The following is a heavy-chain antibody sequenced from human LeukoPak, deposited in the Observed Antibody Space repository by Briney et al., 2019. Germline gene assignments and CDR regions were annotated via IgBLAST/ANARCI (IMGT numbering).Heavy chain of an antibody. Sequence: PSETLSLTCTVSGDAISSGFYWGWIRQPPGKGLEWFGSIYYSGSTYYNPSLKSRVTISVDTSKNQFSLKLSSVTAADTAVYYCARYSSSSYDYWGQGTLVTVSS. D-gene: IGHD6-6*01. CDR1: GDAISSGFY. J-gene: IGHJ4*02. CDR2: IYYSGST. CDR3: ARYSSSSYDY. V-gene: IGHV4-38-2*02.